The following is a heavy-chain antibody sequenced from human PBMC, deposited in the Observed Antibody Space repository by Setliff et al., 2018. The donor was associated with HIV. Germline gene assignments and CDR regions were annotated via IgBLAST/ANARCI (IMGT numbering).Heavy chain of an antibody. CDR3: ASFYGDYGY. Sequence: GGSLRLSCAASGFSFSRYWMSWVRQAPGKGLEWVASIDHFGSEENYVDSVRGRFTVSRDNTKNLLFLQMNNLRDEDTAVYYCASFYGDYGYWGHGTQVTVSS. CDR1: GFSFSRYW. J-gene: IGHJ4*01. V-gene: IGHV3-7*05. CDR2: IDHFGSEE. D-gene: IGHD3-10*01.